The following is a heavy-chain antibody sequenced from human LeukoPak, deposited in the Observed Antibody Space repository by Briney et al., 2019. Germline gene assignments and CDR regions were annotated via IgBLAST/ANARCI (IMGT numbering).Heavy chain of an antibody. V-gene: IGHV4-34*01. Sequence: PSETLSLTCAVYGGSFSGYYWSWIRQPPGKGLEWIGEINHSGSTNYNPSLKSRVTISVDTSKNQFSLKLSSVTAADTAVYYCARAVGVISPHNWFDPWGQGTLVTVSS. D-gene: IGHD3-16*02. CDR2: INHSGST. J-gene: IGHJ5*02. CDR1: GGSFSGYY. CDR3: ARAVGVISPHNWFDP.